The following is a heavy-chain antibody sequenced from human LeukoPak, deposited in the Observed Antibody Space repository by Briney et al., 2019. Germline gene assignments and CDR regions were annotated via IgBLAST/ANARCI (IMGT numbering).Heavy chain of an antibody. CDR2: INHSGST. CDR3: ARSIADDAFDI. D-gene: IGHD6-13*01. CDR1: GGSISSYY. J-gene: IGHJ3*02. V-gene: IGHV4-34*01. Sequence: SETLSLTCTVSGGSISSYYWSWIRQPPGKGLEWIGEINHSGSTNYNPSLKSRVTISVDTSKNQFSLKLSSVTAADTAVYYCARSIADDAFDIWGQGTMVTVSS.